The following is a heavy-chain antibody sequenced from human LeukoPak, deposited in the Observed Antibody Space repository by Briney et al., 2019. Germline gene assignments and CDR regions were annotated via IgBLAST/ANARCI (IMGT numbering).Heavy chain of an antibody. CDR2: VHYSGTT. V-gene: IGHV4-39*01. J-gene: IGHJ4*02. CDR1: SGSISNTYNN. Sequence: SETLSLTCTVASGSISNTYNNWDWIRQPPGKGPEWIGSVHYSGTTYYNPSLRSPLTISVDTSQNQFSLTLSSVTAADTAVYYCARRNRGIVGAPFDNWGQGTLVTVSS. D-gene: IGHD1-26*01. CDR3: ARRNRGIVGAPFDN.